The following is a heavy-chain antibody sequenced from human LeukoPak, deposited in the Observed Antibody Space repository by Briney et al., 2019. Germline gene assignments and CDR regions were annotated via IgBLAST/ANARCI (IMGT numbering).Heavy chain of an antibody. J-gene: IGHJ3*02. CDR2: IYYSGST. D-gene: IGHD4-17*01. V-gene: IGHV4-39*01. CDR3: ARPNGDYNAFDI. Sequence: SETLSLTCAVSGASISSSSYYWGWIRQPPGKGLEWIGSIYYSGSTYYNPSLKSRVTISVDTSKNQFSLKLSSVTAADTAVYYCARPNGDYNAFDIWGQGTMVTVSS. CDR1: GASISSSSYY.